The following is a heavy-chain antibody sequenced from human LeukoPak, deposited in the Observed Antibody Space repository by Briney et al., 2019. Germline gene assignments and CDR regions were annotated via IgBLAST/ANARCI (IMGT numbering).Heavy chain of an antibody. J-gene: IGHJ3*02. CDR2: IIPILGIA. CDR3: ARDGKMGGAFDI. Sequence: SVKVSCKASGGTFSSYAISWVRQAPGQGLEWMGRIIPILGIANYAQKFQGRVTITADKSTSTAYMELSSLRSEDTALYYCARDGKMGGAFDIWGQGTMVTVSS. CDR1: GGTFSSYA. D-gene: IGHD1-26*01. V-gene: IGHV1-69*04.